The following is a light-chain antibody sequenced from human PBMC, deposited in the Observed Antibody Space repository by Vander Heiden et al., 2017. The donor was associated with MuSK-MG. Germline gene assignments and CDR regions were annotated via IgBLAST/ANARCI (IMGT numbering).Light chain of an antibody. J-gene: IGLJ2*01. V-gene: IGLV2-14*03. CDR3: SSYTSSDTLV. CDR1: SSDIGRYNY. CDR2: DVT. Sequence: QSALTQSASVSGSPGQSITISCTGTSSDIGRYNYVCCDQQHPGNAPNLIVYDVTKRPSGVSDRFSGSKSGTTASLTISGLQADDEADYYCSSYTSSDTLVFGGGTKLTVL.